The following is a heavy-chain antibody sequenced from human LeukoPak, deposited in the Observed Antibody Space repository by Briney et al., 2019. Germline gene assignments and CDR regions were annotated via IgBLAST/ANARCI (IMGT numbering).Heavy chain of an antibody. Sequence: SETLSLTCTVSGGSFSSGRYYWRWIRQPPGTGLEWIVYIYSSGSTNYNPSLKSRVTISVDTSKNQFSLKLISVTAADTAVYYCARVPVVAATPDFDSWGQGTLVTVSS. J-gene: IGHJ4*02. V-gene: IGHV4-61*01. CDR3: ARVPVVAATPDFDS. D-gene: IGHD2-15*01. CDR2: IYSSGST. CDR1: GGSFSSGRYY.